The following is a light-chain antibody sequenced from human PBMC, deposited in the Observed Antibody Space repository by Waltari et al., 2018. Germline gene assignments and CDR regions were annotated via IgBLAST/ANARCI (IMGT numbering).Light chain of an antibody. Sequence: DIQMTQSPSTLSASVGDRVNITCRASHYTVCRLAWYQQEPGKAPNLLVYKASSLASGVPSRFSGSGSGTEYTLSISSLEPDDFATYHCQQYQSHWTFGQGTKVEVQ. CDR2: KAS. CDR3: QQYQSHWT. J-gene: IGKJ1*01. V-gene: IGKV1-5*03. CDR1: HYTVCR.